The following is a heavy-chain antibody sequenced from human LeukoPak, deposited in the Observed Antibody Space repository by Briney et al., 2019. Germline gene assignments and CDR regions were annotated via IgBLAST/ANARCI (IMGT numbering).Heavy chain of an antibody. CDR3: APIDWSY. D-gene: IGHD2-21*01. J-gene: IGHJ4*02. Sequence: GGSLRLSCAASGFTFSSYGMHWVRQAPGKGLEWVAVISYDGSNKYYADSVKGRFTISRDNSKNTLYLQMNSLRAEDTAVYYCAPIDWSYWGQGTLVTVSS. CDR1: GFTFSSYG. V-gene: IGHV3-30*03. CDR2: ISYDGSNK.